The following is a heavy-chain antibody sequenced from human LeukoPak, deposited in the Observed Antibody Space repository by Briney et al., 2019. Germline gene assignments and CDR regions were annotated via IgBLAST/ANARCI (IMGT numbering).Heavy chain of an antibody. CDR2: ISYDGSNK. CDR3: AKDLAYYFDY. Sequence: PGGSLRLSCAASGFTFSSYGMHWVRQAPGKGLEWVAVISYDGSNKYYADSAKGRFTISRDNSKNTLYLQMNSLRAEDTAVYYCAKDLAYYFDYWGQGTLVTVSS. CDR1: GFTFSSYG. D-gene: IGHD3-3*02. J-gene: IGHJ4*02. V-gene: IGHV3-30*18.